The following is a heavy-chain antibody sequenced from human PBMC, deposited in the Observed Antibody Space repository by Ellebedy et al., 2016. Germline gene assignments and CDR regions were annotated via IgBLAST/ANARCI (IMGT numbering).Heavy chain of an antibody. CDR2: IYWDDDK. J-gene: IGHJ5*02. CDR1: GFSLTTSEVG. CDR3: AHTDLRLAAPGSASWFNP. D-gene: IGHD6-13*01. Sequence: SGPTLVKPTQTLTLTCNFSGFSLTTSEVGVAWIRQPPGKALEWLALIYWDDDKRYSPSLKSRLTLTKDTSKNQVVLTMTNMDPVDTATYFCAHTDLRLAAPGSASWFNPWGQGTLVTVSS. V-gene: IGHV2-5*02.